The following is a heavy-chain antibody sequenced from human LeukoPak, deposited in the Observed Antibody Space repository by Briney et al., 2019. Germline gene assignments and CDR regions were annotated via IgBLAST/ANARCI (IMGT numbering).Heavy chain of an antibody. CDR2: ISYDGSNK. CDR1: GFTFSSYA. D-gene: IGHD1-1*01. J-gene: IGHJ4*02. V-gene: IGHV3-30-3*01. Sequence: PGRSLRLSCAASGFTFSSYAMHWVRQAPGKGLEWVAVISYDGSNKYYADSVKGRFTISRDNSKNTLYLQMNSLRAEDTAVYYCARAGSGNIDWGQGTPVTVSS. CDR3: ARAGSGNID.